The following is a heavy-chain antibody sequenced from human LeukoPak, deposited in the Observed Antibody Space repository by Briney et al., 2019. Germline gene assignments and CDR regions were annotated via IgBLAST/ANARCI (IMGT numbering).Heavy chain of an antibody. V-gene: IGHV1-69*05. J-gene: IGHJ3*02. CDR3: ARDSEVVIGAFDI. D-gene: IGHD3-22*01. CDR1: GGTFSSYA. CDR2: IIPIFGTA. Sequence: GASVKVSCKASGGTFSSYAISWVRQAPGQGLEWMGGIIPIFGTANYAQKFQGRVTITTDESTSTAYMELSSLRSEDTAVYYCARDSEVVIGAFDIWGQGTMVTVSS.